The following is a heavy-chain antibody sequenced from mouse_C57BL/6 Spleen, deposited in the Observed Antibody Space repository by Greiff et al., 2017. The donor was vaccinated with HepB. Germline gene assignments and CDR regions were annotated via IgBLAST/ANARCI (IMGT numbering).Heavy chain of an antibody. J-gene: IGHJ4*01. CDR2: IYPGSGST. Sequence: VQLQQSGAELVKPGASVKMSCKASGYTFTSYWITWVKQRPGQGLEWIGDIYPGSGSTNYNEKFKSKATLTVDTSSSTAYMQLSSLTSEDSAVYYGARARGSTLYYYAMDYWGQGTSVTVSS. CDR3: ARARGSTLYYYAMDY. D-gene: IGHD1-1*01. V-gene: IGHV1-55*01. CDR1: GYTFTSYW.